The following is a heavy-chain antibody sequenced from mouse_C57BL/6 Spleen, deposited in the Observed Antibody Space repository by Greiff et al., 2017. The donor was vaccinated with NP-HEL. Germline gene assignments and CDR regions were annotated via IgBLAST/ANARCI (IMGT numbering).Heavy chain of an antibody. Sequence: QVQLQQSGAELVRPGSSVKLSCKASGYTFTSYWMHWVKQRPIQGLEWIGNIDPSDSETHYNQKFKDKATLTVDKSSSTAYMQLSSLTSEDSAVYYCARKSYGNYFDYWGQGTTLTVSS. CDR3: ARKSYGNYFDY. V-gene: IGHV1-52*01. D-gene: IGHD2-1*01. J-gene: IGHJ2*01. CDR2: IDPSDSET. CDR1: GYTFTSYW.